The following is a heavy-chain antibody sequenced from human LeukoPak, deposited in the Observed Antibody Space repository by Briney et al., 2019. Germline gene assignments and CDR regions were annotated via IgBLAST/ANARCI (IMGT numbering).Heavy chain of an antibody. Sequence: SETLSLTCTVSGGSISSCYWSWIRQPAGKGLEWIGRIYTSGSTNYNPSLKSRVTISVDTSKNQFSLKLSSVTAADTAVYYCARGDRVESYYYDSSGYYYNAFDIWGQGTMVTVSS. CDR1: GGSISSCY. CDR3: ARGDRVESYYYDSSGYYYNAFDI. J-gene: IGHJ3*02. V-gene: IGHV4-4*07. D-gene: IGHD3-22*01. CDR2: IYTSGST.